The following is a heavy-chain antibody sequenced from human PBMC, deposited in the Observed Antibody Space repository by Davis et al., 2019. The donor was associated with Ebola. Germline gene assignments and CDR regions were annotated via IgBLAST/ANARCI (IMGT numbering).Heavy chain of an antibody. CDR1: GGTFTSYA. CDR2: IIPMFGLL. Sequence: AASVKVSCKASGGTFTSYAISWVRQVPGQGLEWMGGIIPMFGLLNYAQKFQDRFTITADKSTYTSDMELSSLRSDDTAVYYCASMVGGYRCSGGSCYSPWYFDLWGRGTLVTVSS. V-gene: IGHV1-69*10. J-gene: IGHJ2*01. D-gene: IGHD2-15*01. CDR3: ASMVGGYRCSGGSCYSPWYFDL.